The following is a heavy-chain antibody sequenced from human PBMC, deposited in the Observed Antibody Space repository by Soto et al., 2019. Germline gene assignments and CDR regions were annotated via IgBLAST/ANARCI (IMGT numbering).Heavy chain of an antibody. Sequence: QVQLQESGPGLVKPSQTLSLTCTVSGGSISSGGYYWSWIRQHPGKGLEWIGYINYSGNTYYNPSLKSRVTISVDTSKNQFSLKLSFVTAADTAVYYCARDRRWNDYPGVDSWGQGTLVTVSS. D-gene: IGHD4-17*01. J-gene: IGHJ5*01. CDR3: ARDRRWNDYPGVDS. CDR1: GGSISSGGYY. CDR2: INYSGNT. V-gene: IGHV4-31*03.